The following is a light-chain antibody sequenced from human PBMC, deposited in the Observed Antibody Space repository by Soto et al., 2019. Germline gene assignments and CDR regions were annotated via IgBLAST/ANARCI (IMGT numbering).Light chain of an antibody. CDR3: QEYSSSRT. V-gene: IGKV3-20*01. CDR1: QSVSSSY. J-gene: IGKJ2*01. Sequence: EIVLTQSPGTLSLSPGERATLSCRASQSVSSSYLAWYQQTPGQAPRLLIYGASSRATGIPGRFSGSGSGTDFTLTISRLEPEDFAVYYCQEYSSSRTFGQGTKLEIK. CDR2: GAS.